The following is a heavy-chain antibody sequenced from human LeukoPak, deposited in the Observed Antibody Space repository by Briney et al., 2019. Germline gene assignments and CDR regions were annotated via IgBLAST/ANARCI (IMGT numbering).Heavy chain of an antibody. J-gene: IGHJ3*02. CDR2: IYYSGST. D-gene: IGHD3-10*01. CDR1: GCSISSGGYY. Sequence: PSQTLSLTCTVSGCSISSGGYYWSWIRQHPGKGLEWIGYIYYSGSTYYNPSLKTRVTRSVDTSKNQFSLKLSSLTAADTAVYYCARDTMVRGKGAFDIWGKGTMVTVSS. CDR3: ARDTMVRGKGAFDI. V-gene: IGHV4-31*03.